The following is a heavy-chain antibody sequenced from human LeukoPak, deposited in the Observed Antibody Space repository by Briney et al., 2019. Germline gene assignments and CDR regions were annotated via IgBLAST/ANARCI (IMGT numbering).Heavy chain of an antibody. V-gene: IGHV3-30*18. Sequence: PGGSLRLSYAASGFTFSGYGMHWVRQAPGKGLEWVAFISHDGSHKYYVDSVKGRFTISRDNSKNTLYLQMNSLRAEDTAVYYCAKGFQYSIDYWGQGTLVTVSS. J-gene: IGHJ4*02. CDR2: ISHDGSHK. D-gene: IGHD2-21*01. CDR1: GFTFSGYG. CDR3: AKGFQYSIDY.